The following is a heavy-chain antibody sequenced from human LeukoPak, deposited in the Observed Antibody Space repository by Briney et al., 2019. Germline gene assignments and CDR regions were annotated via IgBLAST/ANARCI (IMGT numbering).Heavy chain of an antibody. V-gene: IGHV5-51*01. CDR3: ARPYSGSYEGFDP. CDR2: IYPGDSDT. Sequence: GESLKISCRGSGYSFTSYWIGWVGQMPGKGLEGMGIIYPGDSDTRYSPSFQGQVTISADKSISTAYLQWSSLKASDTATYYCARPYSGSYEGFDPWGQGTLVTVSS. CDR1: GYSFTSYW. D-gene: IGHD1-26*01. J-gene: IGHJ5*02.